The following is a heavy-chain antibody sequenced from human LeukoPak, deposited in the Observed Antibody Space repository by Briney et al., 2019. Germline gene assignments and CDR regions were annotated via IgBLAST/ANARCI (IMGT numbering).Heavy chain of an antibody. D-gene: IGHD3-22*01. CDR2: IYTSGST. V-gene: IGHV4-61*02. J-gene: IGHJ4*02. CDR3: ARGPNEDHYDSSGFLI. Sequence: SETLSLTCTVSGGSISSGSYYWSWIRQPAGKGLEWIGRIYTSGSTNYNPSLKSRVTISVDTSKNQSSLKLSSVTAADTAVYYCARGPNEDHYDSSGFLIWGQGTLVTVSS. CDR1: GGSISSGSYY.